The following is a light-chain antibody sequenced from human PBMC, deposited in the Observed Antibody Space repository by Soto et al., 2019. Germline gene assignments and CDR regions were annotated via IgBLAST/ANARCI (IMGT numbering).Light chain of an antibody. CDR2: ENN. CDR1: SSNNGNNY. Sequence: QSALTQPPSVSAAPGQKVTIFCSGSSSNNGNNYVSWYQQLPGTAPKLLIYENNKRPSGIPDRFSGSKSGTSATLGITGLQTGDEADYYCGTWDSSLSAGGVFGTGTKVTVL. CDR3: GTWDSSLSAGGV. J-gene: IGLJ1*01. V-gene: IGLV1-51*02.